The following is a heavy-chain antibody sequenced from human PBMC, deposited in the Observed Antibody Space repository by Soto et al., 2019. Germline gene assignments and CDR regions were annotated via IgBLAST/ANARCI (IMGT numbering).Heavy chain of an antibody. Sequence: QVQLVESGGGVVQPGRSVRLSCVGSGFLFSHYGMDWVRQAPGKGLEWVAVIWSDGNRESYADSVKGRFAISRDNSKDTLYLQMNNLRADDTAVYFCARDRDGGWFHMDVWGQGTTLAVSS. J-gene: IGHJ6*02. V-gene: IGHV3-33*01. D-gene: IGHD6-19*01. CDR2: IWSDGNRE. CDR3: ARDRDGGWFHMDV. CDR1: GFLFSHYG.